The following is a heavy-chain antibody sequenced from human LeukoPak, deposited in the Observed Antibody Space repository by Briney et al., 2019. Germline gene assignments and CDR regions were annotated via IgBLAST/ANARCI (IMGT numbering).Heavy chain of an antibody. D-gene: IGHD4-17*01. CDR1: GFTFSSYS. J-gene: IGHJ4*02. Sequence: PGGSLRLSCAASGFTFSSYSMNWVRQAPGKGLEWVSYISSSSTIYYADSVKGRFTISRDNAKNSLYLQMNSLRDEDTAVYYCATYRGMTTVTTFRPFDYWGQGTLVTVSS. CDR3: ATYRGMTTVTTFRPFDY. CDR2: ISSSSTI. V-gene: IGHV3-48*02.